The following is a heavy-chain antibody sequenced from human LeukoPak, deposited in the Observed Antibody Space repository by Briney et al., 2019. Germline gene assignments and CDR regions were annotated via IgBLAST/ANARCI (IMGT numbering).Heavy chain of an antibody. CDR2: ISWNSGSI. CDR1: GFTFDDYA. CDR3: AKSGSSGRNNWFDP. Sequence: GRSLRLSCAASGFTFDDYAMHWVRQAPGKGLEWVSGISWNSGSIGYADSVKGRFTISRDNAKNSLYLQMNSMRAEDTALYYCAKSGSSGRNNWFDPWGQGTPVTVSS. D-gene: IGHD6-6*01. J-gene: IGHJ5*02. V-gene: IGHV3-9*01.